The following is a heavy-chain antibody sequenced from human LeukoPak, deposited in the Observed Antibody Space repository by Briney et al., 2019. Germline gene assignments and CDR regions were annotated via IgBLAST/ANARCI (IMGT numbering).Heavy chain of an antibody. D-gene: IGHD3-22*01. CDR2: IDTDGSTT. CDR3: ARFYDSTGYYSGGNFDY. V-gene: IGHV3-74*01. J-gene: IGHJ4*02. Sequence: GGSLRLSCAASRFTFSSYWMHWVRQAPGKGLVWVSRIDTDGSTTTYADSVKARFTISRDNAKNSLYLQMNSLRAEDTALYYCARFYDSTGYYSGGNFDYWGQGTLVTVSS. CDR1: RFTFSSYW.